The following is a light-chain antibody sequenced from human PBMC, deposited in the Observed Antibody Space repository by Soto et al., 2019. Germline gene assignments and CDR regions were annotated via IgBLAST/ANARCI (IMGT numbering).Light chain of an antibody. J-gene: IGLJ1*01. CDR1: SSNIGAGYD. CDR2: GNN. V-gene: IGLV1-40*01. Sequence: QSVLTQPPSVSGAPGQRVTISCTGSSSNIGAGYDVHWYQRLPGTAPKVLIYGNNNRPSGVPDRFSGSKSGTSASLAITGLQAEDEADYYCQSSDSSLSGSYVFGTGTKVTVL. CDR3: QSSDSSLSGSYV.